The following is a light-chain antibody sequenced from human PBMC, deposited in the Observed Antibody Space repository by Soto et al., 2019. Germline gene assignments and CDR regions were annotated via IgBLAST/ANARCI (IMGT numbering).Light chain of an antibody. CDR2: DAT. Sequence: DIQMTQSPSTLSASVGDRVTITCRASQSISTWLAWYQQIPGKAPKLLISDATNLESGVPSKFSGSGSETEFPLNLSRLQPDDFATYYCQQYNSYSRPFGEVTKPDIK. J-gene: IGKJ1*01. CDR3: QQYNSYSRP. CDR1: QSISTW. V-gene: IGKV1-5*01.